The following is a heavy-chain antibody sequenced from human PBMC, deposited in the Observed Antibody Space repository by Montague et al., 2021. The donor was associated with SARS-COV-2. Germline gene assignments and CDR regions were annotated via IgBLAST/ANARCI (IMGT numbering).Heavy chain of an antibody. Sequence: SETLSLTCSVSGHAIKSNPYSWAWIRQPPGKGLEWVGRIYSALYSDAESWYNPSLKSRVTISVDTSKNQFSLSLTSVAATDTAVYYCASERAYDYGSGTYPGGFDIWGQGTMVTVSS. CDR3: ASERAYDYGSGTYPGGFDI. CDR1: GHAIKSNPYS. D-gene: IGHD3-10*01. CDR2: IYSALYSDAES. V-gene: IGHV4-39*01. J-gene: IGHJ3*02.